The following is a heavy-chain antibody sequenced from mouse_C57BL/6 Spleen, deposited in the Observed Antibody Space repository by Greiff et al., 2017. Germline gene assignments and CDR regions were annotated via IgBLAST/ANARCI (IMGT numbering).Heavy chain of an antibody. J-gene: IGHJ4*01. CDR3: ARNCSDY. CDR2: IYPGDGDT. CDR1: GYAFSSSW. Sequence: VKLMESGPELVKPGASVKISCKASGYAFSSSWMNWVKQRPGKGLEWIGRIYPGDGDTNYNGKFKGKATLTADKSSSTAYMQLSSLTSEDSAVYFCARNCSDYWGQGTSVTVSS. V-gene: IGHV1-82*01.